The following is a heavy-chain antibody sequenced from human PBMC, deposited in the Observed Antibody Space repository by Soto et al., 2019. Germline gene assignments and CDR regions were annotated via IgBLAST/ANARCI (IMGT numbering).Heavy chain of an antibody. CDR3: ARESPTYYNSSGSCYYFAY. Sequence: SETLSLTCTVSGGSISSGDYYWSWIRQPPGKGLEWIGYIYYSGSTYYNPSLKSRVTISVDTSKNQFSLKLSSVTAADTAGYYCARESPTYYNSSGSCYYFAYGAQGTLATFSS. V-gene: IGHV4-30-4*01. CDR1: GGSISSGDYY. CDR2: IYYSGST. J-gene: IGHJ4*02. D-gene: IGHD3-22*01.